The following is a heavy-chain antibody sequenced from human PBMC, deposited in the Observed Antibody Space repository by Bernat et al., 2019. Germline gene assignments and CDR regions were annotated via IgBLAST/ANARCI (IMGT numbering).Heavy chain of an antibody. D-gene: IGHD6-19*01. CDR2: IYYSGST. J-gene: IGHJ3*02. V-gene: IGHV4-59*01. CDR1: GGSISSYY. CDR3: ASSDSSGSYGRREKNAFDI. Sequence: QVQLQESGPGLVKPSETLSLTCTVSGGSISSYYWSWIRQPPGKGLEWIGYIYYSGSTNYNPSLKSRVTISVDTSKNQFSLKLSSVTAADTAVYYCASSDSSGSYGRREKNAFDIWGQGTMVTVSS.